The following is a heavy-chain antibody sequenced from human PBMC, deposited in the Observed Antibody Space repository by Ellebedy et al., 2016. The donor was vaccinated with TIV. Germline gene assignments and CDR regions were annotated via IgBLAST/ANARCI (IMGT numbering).Heavy chain of an antibody. D-gene: IGHD3-22*01. CDR2: ISGSGGST. CDR3: AKDDYYDSSGPFDY. V-gene: IGHV3-23*01. J-gene: IGHJ4*02. CDR1: GFTFNSYA. Sequence: PGGSLRLSCAASGFTFNSYAMSWVRQAPGKGLEWVSAISGSGGSTYYADSVKGRFTISRDNSKNTLYLQMNSLRAEDTAVYYCAKDDYYDSSGPFDYWGQGTLVTVSS.